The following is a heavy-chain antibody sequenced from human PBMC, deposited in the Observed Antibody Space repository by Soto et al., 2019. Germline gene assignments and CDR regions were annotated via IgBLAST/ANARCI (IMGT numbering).Heavy chain of an antibody. CDR1: GFTVSSNY. Sequence: EVQLVESGGGLIQPGGSLRLSCAASGFTVSSNYMSWVRQAPGKGLEWVSVIYSGGSTYYADSVKGRFTISRDNSKNTLYLQMNSLSAEDTAVYYCARVRVESGYPEYFQHWGQGTLVTVSS. J-gene: IGHJ1*01. V-gene: IGHV3-53*01. D-gene: IGHD3-22*01. CDR3: ARVRVESGYPEYFQH. CDR2: IYSGGST.